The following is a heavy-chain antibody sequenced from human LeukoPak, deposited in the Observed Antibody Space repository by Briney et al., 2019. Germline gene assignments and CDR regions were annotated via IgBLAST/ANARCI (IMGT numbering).Heavy chain of an antibody. CDR2: IKSKTDGGTT. D-gene: IGHD3-16*02. V-gene: IGHV3-15*01. J-gene: IGHJ4*02. CDR3: TTHAGTYDYVWGSYRYVGY. CDR1: GFTFSNAW. Sequence: GGSLRLSCAASGFTFSNAWMSWVRQAPGKGLEWVGRIKSKTDGGTTDYAAPAKGRFTISRDDSKNTLYLQMNSLKTEDTAVYYCTTHAGTYDYVWGSYRYVGYWGQGTLVTVSS.